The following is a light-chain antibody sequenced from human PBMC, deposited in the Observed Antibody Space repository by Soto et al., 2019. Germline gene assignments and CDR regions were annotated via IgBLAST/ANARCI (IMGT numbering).Light chain of an antibody. CDR3: CSYAGSYTLV. J-gene: IGLJ2*01. CDR1: ASDVGAYNY. Sequence: QSALTQPRSVSGSPGQSVTISCTGTASDVGAYNYVSWYQQHPGKAPKVMIYDVKKRPSGVPDRFSGSKFANTASLTISGLQAEDEADYYCCSYAGSYTLVFGGGTKLTVL. V-gene: IGLV2-11*01. CDR2: DVK.